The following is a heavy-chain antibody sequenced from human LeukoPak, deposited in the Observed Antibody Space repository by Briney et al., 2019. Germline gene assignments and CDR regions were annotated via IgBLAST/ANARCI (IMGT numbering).Heavy chain of an antibody. CDR2: INHSGST. V-gene: IGHV4-34*01. CDR3: ARRGRIAVAA. J-gene: IGHJ4*02. Sequence: SETPSLTCAVYGGSFSGYYWSWIRQPPGKGLEWIGEINHSGSTNYNPSLKSRVTISVDTSKDQFSLKLSSVTAADTAVYYCARRGRIAVAAWGQGTLVTVSS. CDR1: GGSFSGYY. D-gene: IGHD6-19*01.